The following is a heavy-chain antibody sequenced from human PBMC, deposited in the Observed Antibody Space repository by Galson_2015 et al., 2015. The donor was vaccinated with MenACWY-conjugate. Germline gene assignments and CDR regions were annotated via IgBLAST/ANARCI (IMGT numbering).Heavy chain of an antibody. CDR3: ARAIVGATLNDAFDI. CDR1: GYTFTSYG. CDR2: ISAYNGNT. V-gene: IGHV1-18*04. D-gene: IGHD1-26*01. Sequence: SVKVSCKASGYTFTSYGISWVRQAPGQGLEWMGWISAYNGNTNYAQKLQGRVTMTTDTSTSTAYMELRSLRSDDTAVYYCARAIVGATLNDAFDIWGRGTMVTVSS. J-gene: IGHJ3*02.